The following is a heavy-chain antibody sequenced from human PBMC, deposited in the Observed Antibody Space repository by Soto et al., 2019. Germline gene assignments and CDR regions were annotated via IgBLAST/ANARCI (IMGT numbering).Heavy chain of an antibody. J-gene: IGHJ4*02. CDR2: ISAHNGNT. CDR3: ARDLVRFPDY. Sequence: QVQLVQSGAEVKKPGASVKVSCKASGYTFTSYGISWVRQAPGQGLEWMEWISAHNGNTNNSQKLQGRVTMTTDTSTSTASMELGRLRSDDTAGYYCARDLVRFPDYLGQGTLVNVSS. V-gene: IGHV1-18*01. D-gene: IGHD3-10*01. CDR1: GYTFTSYG.